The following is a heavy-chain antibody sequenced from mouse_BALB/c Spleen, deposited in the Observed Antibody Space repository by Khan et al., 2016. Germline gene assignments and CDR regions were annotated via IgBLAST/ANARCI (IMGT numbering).Heavy chain of an antibody. Sequence: QVQLKESGPGLVAPSQSLSITCTVSGFSLTNSGVHWISQPPGKGLEWMGVIWAGGRTDYNSALMYRLTITKYNSQNQSCLKMISLQTHDTAMYYCAIDDHDYYAWFASWVQVTLVIVSA. J-gene: IGHJ3*01. CDR2: IWAGGRT. V-gene: IGHV2-9*02. D-gene: IGHD1-1*01. CDR3: AIDDHDYYAWFAS. CDR1: GFSLTNSG.